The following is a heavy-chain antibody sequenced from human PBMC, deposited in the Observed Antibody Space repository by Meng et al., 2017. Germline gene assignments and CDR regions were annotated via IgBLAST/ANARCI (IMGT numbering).Heavy chain of an antibody. D-gene: IGHD3-22*01. Sequence: QVQLLQSGAEVKKPGASVKVSCKASGYTFTGYYMHWVRQAPGQGLEWMGRINPNSGGTNYAQKFQGRVTMTRDTSISTAYMELSRLRSDDTAVYYCARGTKYYYDSSGYYLVWGQGTLVTVSS. V-gene: IGHV1-2*06. J-gene: IGHJ4*02. CDR1: GYTFTGYY. CDR2: INPNSGGT. CDR3: ARGTKYYYDSSGYYLV.